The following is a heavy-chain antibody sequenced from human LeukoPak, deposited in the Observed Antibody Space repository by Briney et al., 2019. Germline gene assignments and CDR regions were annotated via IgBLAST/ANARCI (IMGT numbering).Heavy chain of an antibody. CDR2: IKQDGKGK. CDR1: GFNFSSYW. J-gene: IGHJ6*03. V-gene: IGHV3-7*01. CDR3: ARDPYSGGYGAYYYYYMDV. Sequence: GGSLRLSCAASGFNFSSYWMSWVRQAPGKGLEWVANIKQDGKGKYYVDSVKGRFTISRDNARNSLYLQMNSLRAEDTAVYYCARDPYSGGYGAYYYYYMDVWGKGTTVTVSS. D-gene: IGHD6-19*01.